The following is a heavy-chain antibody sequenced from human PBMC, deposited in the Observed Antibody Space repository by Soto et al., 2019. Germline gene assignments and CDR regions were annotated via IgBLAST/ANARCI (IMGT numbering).Heavy chain of an antibody. CDR1: GYIFTSYY. CDR2: INPNSGGT. CDR3: ARSYYYYYGMDV. J-gene: IGHJ6*02. V-gene: IGHV1-2*02. Sequence: ASVKVSCKASGYIFTSYYVHWVRQVPRQGLEWMGWINPNSGGTNYAQKFQGRVTMTRDTSISTAYMELSRLRSDDTAVYYCARSYYYYYGMDVWGQGTTVTVSS.